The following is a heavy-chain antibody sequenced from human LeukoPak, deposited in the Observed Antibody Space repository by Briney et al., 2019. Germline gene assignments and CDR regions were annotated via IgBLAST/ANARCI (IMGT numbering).Heavy chain of an antibody. CDR1: GYSFTSYW. Sequence: GESLKISCKGSGYSFTSYWIGWVRQMPGKGLEWMGIIYPGDSDTRYSPSFQGQVTISADKSISTAYLQWSSLKASDTAMYYCARHQDYDYVWGSYRQRAFDIWGQGTMVTVSS. D-gene: IGHD3-16*02. J-gene: IGHJ3*02. CDR3: ARHQDYDYVWGSYRQRAFDI. CDR2: IYPGDSDT. V-gene: IGHV5-51*01.